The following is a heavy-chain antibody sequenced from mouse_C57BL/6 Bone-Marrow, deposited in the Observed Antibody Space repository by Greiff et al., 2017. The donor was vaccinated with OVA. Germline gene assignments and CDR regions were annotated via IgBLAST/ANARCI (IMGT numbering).Heavy chain of an antibody. CDR3: ARRMGYFDY. CDR1: GYTFTSYW. Sequence: VQLQQPGAELVKPGASVKMSCKASGYTFTSYWITWVKQRTGQGLEWIGDIYPGSGSTNYNKKFKSKATLTVDTSSSTAYMQLSSLTSEDSAVYYCARRMGYFDYWGQGTTLTVSS. J-gene: IGHJ2*01. V-gene: IGHV1-55*01. D-gene: IGHD2-3*01. CDR2: IYPGSGST.